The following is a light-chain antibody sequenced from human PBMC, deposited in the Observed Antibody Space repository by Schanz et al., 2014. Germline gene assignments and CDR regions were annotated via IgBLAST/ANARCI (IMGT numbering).Light chain of an antibody. Sequence: QSVLTQPASASGSPGQSVTISCTGTSSDIGGYNYVSWYQQHPGKAPKLMIYEVTKRPSGVSYRFSGSKSGNTASLTISGLQAEDEADYYCSSYTSSTTLVFGGGTKLTVL. CDR1: SSDIGGYNY. CDR2: EVT. CDR3: SSYTSSTTLV. J-gene: IGLJ3*02. V-gene: IGLV2-14*01.